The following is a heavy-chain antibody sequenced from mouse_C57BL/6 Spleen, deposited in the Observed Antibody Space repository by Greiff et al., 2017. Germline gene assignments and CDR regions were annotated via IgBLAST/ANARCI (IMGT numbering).Heavy chain of an antibody. V-gene: IGHV1-52*01. Sequence: QVQLQQPGAELVRPGSSVKLSCKASGYTFTSYWMHWVKQRPIQGLEWIGNIDPSDSETHYNQKFKDKATLTVDKSSSTAYMQLSSLTSEDSAVYSGAKSDGSSGPSWYFDVWGTGTTVTVSS. CDR2: IDPSDSET. CDR1: GYTFTSYW. CDR3: AKSDGSSGPSWYFDV. J-gene: IGHJ1*03. D-gene: IGHD1-1*01.